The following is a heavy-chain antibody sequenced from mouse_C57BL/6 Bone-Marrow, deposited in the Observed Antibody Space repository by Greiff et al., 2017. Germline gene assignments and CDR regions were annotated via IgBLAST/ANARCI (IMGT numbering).Heavy chain of an antibody. Sequence: EVMLVESGGGLVQPGGSLSLSCAASGFTFTDYYMSWVRQPPGKALEWLGFIRNTANGYTSEYSASVKGRFTISRDNSQSILYLQMNALRAEDSATYYCARDRGKGEARDYWGQGTSVTVSS. V-gene: IGHV7-3*01. J-gene: IGHJ4*01. CDR3: ARDRGKGEARDY. D-gene: IGHD1-1*02. CDR2: IRNTANGYTS. CDR1: GFTFTDYY.